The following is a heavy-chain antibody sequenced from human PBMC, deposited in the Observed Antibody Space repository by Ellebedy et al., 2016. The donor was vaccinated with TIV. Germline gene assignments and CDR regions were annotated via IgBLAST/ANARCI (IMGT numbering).Heavy chain of an antibody. J-gene: IGHJ4*02. CDR2: IRNKTKSWST. Sequence: GESLKISCAASGFPFSDHYMHWVRQAPGQGLEWLGLIRNKTKSWSTEYAAPVKGRFTISRADSKNLLYLQMNSLKTEDTAVYYCSRGVGDWGQGTLVTVSS. V-gene: IGHV3-72*01. CDR3: SRGVGD. CDR1: GFPFSDHY.